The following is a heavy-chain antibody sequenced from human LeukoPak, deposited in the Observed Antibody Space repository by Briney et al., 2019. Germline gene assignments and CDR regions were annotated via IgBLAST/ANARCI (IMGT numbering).Heavy chain of an antibody. CDR2: VYTSGST. CDR1: GGSISSGNYY. J-gene: IGHJ4*02. D-gene: IGHD3-9*01. Sequence: SQTLSLTCTVSGGSISSGNYYWSWIRQPAGKGLEWIGRVYTSGSTKYNPSLKSRDTISVDTSKNQFSLKLSSVTAADTAVYYCARSASYYEILTGYYPNYFDHWGQGTLVTVSS. CDR3: ARSASYYEILTGYYPNYFDH. V-gene: IGHV4-61*02.